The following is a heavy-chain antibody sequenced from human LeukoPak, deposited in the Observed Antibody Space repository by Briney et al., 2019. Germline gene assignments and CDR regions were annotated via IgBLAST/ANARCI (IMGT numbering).Heavy chain of an antibody. CDR2: ISYDGTTK. CDR1: GFTFSSYA. D-gene: IGHD5-12*01. Sequence: GGSLRLSCAASGFTFSSYAMHWVRQAPGKGLEWVALISYDGTTKFYADSVRGRFTVSRDNSENTLYLEMNSLRLEDTAVYYCARGPLSGYEDYWGQGILVAVSS. CDR3: ARGPLSGYEDY. J-gene: IGHJ4*02. V-gene: IGHV3-30-3*01.